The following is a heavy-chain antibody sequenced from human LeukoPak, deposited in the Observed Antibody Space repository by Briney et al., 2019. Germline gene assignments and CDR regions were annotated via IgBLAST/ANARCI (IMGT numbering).Heavy chain of an antibody. CDR3: ARDRGCSSTSCPNWFDP. J-gene: IGHJ5*02. V-gene: IGHV3-21*01. CDR1: GFTFSSYS. Sequence: GGSLRLSCAASGFTFSSYSMNWVRQAPGKGLEWVSSISSSSSYIYYADSVKGRFTISRDNAKNSLYLQMNSLRAEDTAVYYCARDRGCSSTSCPNWFDPWGQGTLVTVSS. D-gene: IGHD2-2*01. CDR2: ISSSSSYI.